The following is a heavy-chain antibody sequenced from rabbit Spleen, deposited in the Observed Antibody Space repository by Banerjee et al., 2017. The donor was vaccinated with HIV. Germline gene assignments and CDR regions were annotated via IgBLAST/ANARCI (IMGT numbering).Heavy chain of an antibody. J-gene: IGHJ6*01. D-gene: IGHD8-1*01. CDR3: ARDSGTSFSSYGMDL. Sequence: QSLEESGGDLVMPGASLTLTCTASGVSFSTNHYMCWVRQAPGKGLECIACIEGGSSAFSYFASWAKGRFTISKTSSTTVTLQMTSLTAADTATYFCARDSGTSFSSYGMDLWGPGTLVTVS. CDR2: IEGGSSAFS. V-gene: IGHV1S40*01. CDR1: GVSFSTNHY.